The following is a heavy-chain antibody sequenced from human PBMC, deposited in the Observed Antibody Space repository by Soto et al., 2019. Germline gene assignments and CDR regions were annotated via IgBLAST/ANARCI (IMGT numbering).Heavy chain of an antibody. J-gene: IGHJ4*02. CDR2: IYPGDSDT. CDR3: ATPPYSASCYYFDQ. D-gene: IGHD6-13*01. V-gene: IGHV5-51*01. CDR1: GYSFTSYW. Sequence: GEALKISCKASGYSFTSYWIGWVRQMPGKGLEWMGIIYPGDSDTIYSPSFQGQVTTSADKSISTAKLQWNSLKASDTAMYYCATPPYSASCYYFDQWGQGTTVTVSS.